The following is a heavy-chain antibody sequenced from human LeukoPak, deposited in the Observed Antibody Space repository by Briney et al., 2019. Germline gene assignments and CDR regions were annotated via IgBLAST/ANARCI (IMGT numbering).Heavy chain of an antibody. CDR1: GGSISSYY. J-gene: IGHJ5*02. Sequence: SETLSLTCTVSGGSISSYYWTWIRQPPGKGLEWIGYIYYSGSTNYNPSLKSRVTTSVDTSKNQFSLKLTSVTAADTAVYYCARGAPAVTTGGWFDPWGQGTLVTVSS. V-gene: IGHV4-59*12. CDR3: ARGAPAVTTGGWFDP. CDR2: IYYSGST. D-gene: IGHD4-17*01.